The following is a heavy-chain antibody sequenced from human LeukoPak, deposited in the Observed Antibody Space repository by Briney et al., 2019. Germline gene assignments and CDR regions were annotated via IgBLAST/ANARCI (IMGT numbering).Heavy chain of an antibody. V-gene: IGHV4-59*08. J-gene: IGHJ5*02. CDR2: IYYSGST. Sequence: PSETLSLTCTVSDGSSSSSSWNWLRQPPRQGLEWIGYIYYSGSTKCNPSIESRVTISVDTSKNQISLNLRSVTAADTAIYYCARRQQTGGDNGLYNWFDPWGQGILVTVSS. CDR1: DGSSSSSS. D-gene: IGHD2-21*01. CDR3: ARRQQTGGDNGLYNWFDP.